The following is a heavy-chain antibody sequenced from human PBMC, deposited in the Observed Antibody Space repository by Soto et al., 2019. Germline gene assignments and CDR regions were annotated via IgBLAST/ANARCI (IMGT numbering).Heavy chain of an antibody. Sequence: SETLXLTCTVSGGSISRGCYYWSWIRQHPGKGLEWIGYIYYSGSTYYNPSLKSRVTISVDTSKNQFSLKLSSVTAADTAVYYCARENVDIVANYYYGMDVWGQGTTVTVSS. V-gene: IGHV4-31*03. CDR1: GGSISRGCYY. CDR2: IYYSGST. J-gene: IGHJ6*02. CDR3: ARENVDIVANYYYGMDV. D-gene: IGHD5-12*01.